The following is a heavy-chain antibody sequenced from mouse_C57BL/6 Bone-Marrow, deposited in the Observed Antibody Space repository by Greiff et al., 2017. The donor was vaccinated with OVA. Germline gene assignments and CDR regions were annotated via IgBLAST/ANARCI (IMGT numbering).Heavy chain of an antibody. J-gene: IGHJ3*01. CDR1: GFTFSSYA. D-gene: IGHD3-3*01. V-gene: IGHV5-9-1*02. CDR3: TREGWDCAWFAY. CDR2: ISSGGDYI. Sequence: EVLLVESGEGLVKPGGSLTLSCAASGFTFSSYAMSWVRQTPEKRLEWVAYISSGGDYIYYADTVKGRFTISRDNARNTLYLQMSSLKSEDTAMYYCTREGWDCAWFAYWGQGTLVTVSA.